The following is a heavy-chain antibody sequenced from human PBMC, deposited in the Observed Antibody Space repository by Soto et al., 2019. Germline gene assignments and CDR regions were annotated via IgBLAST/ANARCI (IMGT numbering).Heavy chain of an antibody. CDR1: GASFGTSAYY. J-gene: IGHJ5*02. CDR2: INSSGST. V-gene: IGHV4-39*01. Sequence: QLQLLESGPGLVKPLGTLSLSCTVSGASFGTSAYYWGWIRRAPGKGLEWIGSINSSGSTFSNPSLKSRVTISVDTSKNQFSLKLTSVTAADTALYYCSRRAPEGFDPWGQGTLVTVSS. CDR3: SRRAPEGFDP.